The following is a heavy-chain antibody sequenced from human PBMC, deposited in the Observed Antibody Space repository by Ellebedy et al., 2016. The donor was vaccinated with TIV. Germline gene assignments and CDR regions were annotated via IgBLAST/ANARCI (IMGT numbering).Heavy chain of an antibody. J-gene: IGHJ4*02. CDR2: IYTSGYT. Sequence: MPSETLSLTCTLSGGSISSYYWNWVRQPAGKGLEWIGRIYTSGYTNYNPSLRSRVTLSFDTSKDQFSLKLSSVTAADTAVYYCARGDRRASMVIFDNWGQGTLVTVSS. D-gene: IGHD4/OR15-4a*01. CDR1: GGSISSYY. V-gene: IGHV4-4*07. CDR3: ARGDRRASMVIFDN.